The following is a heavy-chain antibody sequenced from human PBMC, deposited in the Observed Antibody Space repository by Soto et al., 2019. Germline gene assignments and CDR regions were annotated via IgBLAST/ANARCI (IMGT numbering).Heavy chain of an antibody. CDR1: GGTFSSYA. Sequence: QVQLVQSGAEVKKPGSSVKVSCTASGGTFSSYAISWVRQAPGQGLEWMGGIIPIFGTANYAQKFQGRVTITADESTSTAYMELSSLRSEDTAVYYCARGRYCSSTSCYTIGRYYYYYGMDVWGQGTTVTVSS. J-gene: IGHJ6*02. CDR2: IIPIFGTA. CDR3: ARGRYCSSTSCYTIGRYYYYYGMDV. V-gene: IGHV1-69*01. D-gene: IGHD2-2*02.